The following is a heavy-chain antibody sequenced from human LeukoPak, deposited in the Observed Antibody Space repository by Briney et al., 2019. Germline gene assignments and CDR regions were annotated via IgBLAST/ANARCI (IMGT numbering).Heavy chain of an antibody. D-gene: IGHD3-10*01. CDR1: GGSISSYY. Sequence: PSETLSLTCTVSGGSISSYYWSWIRQPAGKGLEWIGRIYTSGSTNYNPSLKSRVTMSVDTSKNQFSLKLSSVTAADTAVYYCARGGYGSGSYHFDYWGQGTLVTVSS. V-gene: IGHV4-4*07. CDR3: ARGGYGSGSYHFDY. CDR2: IYTSGST. J-gene: IGHJ4*02.